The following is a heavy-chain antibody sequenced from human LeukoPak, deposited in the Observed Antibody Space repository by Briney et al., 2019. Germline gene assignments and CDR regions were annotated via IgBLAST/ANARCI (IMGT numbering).Heavy chain of an antibody. J-gene: IGHJ5*02. V-gene: IGHV3-53*01. CDR3: AKGGYTTWFDP. Sequence: RGSLRLSCAASGFTPSSDTTSSVRQAPGKGREWVSVLYSGGSTYYADSVKGPFPIPRDNAKNALYLEMNSLRAEDTAVYYCAKGGYTTWFDPWGQGTLVTVSS. D-gene: IGHD2-15*01. CDR2: LYSGGST. CDR1: GFTPSSDT.